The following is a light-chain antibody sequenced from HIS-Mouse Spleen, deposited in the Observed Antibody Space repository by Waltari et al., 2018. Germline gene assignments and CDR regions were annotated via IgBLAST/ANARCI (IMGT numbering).Light chain of an antibody. CDR3: YSTDSSGNHRV. CDR2: EDS. Sequence: SYELTQPPSVSVSPGQTARITCPGDAVPKKYAYWYQQKSGQAPMLVIYEDSKRPSGIPERFSGSSSGTMATLTISGAQVEDEADYYCYSTDSSGNHRVFGGGTKLTVL. J-gene: IGLJ2*01. CDR1: AVPKKY. V-gene: IGLV3-10*01.